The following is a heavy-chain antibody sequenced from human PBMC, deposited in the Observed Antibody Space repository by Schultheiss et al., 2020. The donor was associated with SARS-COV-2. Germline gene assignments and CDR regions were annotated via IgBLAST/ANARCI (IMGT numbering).Heavy chain of an antibody. CDR2: ISSSGSAI. CDR3: ARSSSGWFGDAFDI. V-gene: IGHV3-48*04. D-gene: IGHD6-19*01. J-gene: IGHJ3*02. Sequence: GGSLRLSCAASGFTFSSYAMHWVRQAPGKGLEWVSYISSSGSAIYYADSVKGRFTISRDNAKNSLYLQMNSLRAEDTAVYYCARSSSGWFGDAFDIWGQGTMVTVSS. CDR1: GFTFSSYA.